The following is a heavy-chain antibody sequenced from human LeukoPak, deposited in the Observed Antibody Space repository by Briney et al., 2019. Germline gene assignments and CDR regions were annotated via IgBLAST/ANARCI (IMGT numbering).Heavy chain of an antibody. CDR3: ARHVSGYYGSGTATNYYYYYMDV. Sequence: GESLKISCKGSGYRFTSYWIGWVRQMPGKGLEWMGIIYPGDSDTRYSPSFQGQVTISADKSISTAYLQWSSLKASDTAMYYCARHVSGYYGSGTATNYYYYYMDVWGKGTTVTISS. J-gene: IGHJ6*03. CDR1: GYRFTSYW. CDR2: IYPGDSDT. V-gene: IGHV5-51*01. D-gene: IGHD3-10*01.